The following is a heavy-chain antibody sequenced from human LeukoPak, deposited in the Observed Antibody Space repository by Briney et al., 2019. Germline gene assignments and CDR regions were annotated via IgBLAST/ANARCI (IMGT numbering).Heavy chain of an antibody. CDR3: ARGRAKYCSGGSCYSNSDY. CDR2: INSDGSST. J-gene: IGHJ4*02. D-gene: IGHD2-15*01. V-gene: IGHV3-74*01. CDR1: GFTFSSYW. Sequence: PGGSLRLSCAASGFTFSSYWMHWVRQAPGKGLVWVSRINSDGSSTSYADSVKGRFTISRDNAKNTLYLQMNSLRAEDTAVYYCARGRAKYCSGGSCYSNSDYWGQGTLVTVSP.